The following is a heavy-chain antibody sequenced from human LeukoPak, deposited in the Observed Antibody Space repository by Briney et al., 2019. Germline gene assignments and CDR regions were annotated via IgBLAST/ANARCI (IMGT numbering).Heavy chain of an antibody. CDR1: GYTFTSYG. J-gene: IGHJ6*03. CDR2: ISAYNGNT. CDR3: ASLRITIFGGYYYYYMDV. Sequence: ASVKLSCKASGYTFTSYGISWVRQAPGQGLEWMGWISAYNGNTNYAQELQGRVTMTTDTSTSTAYTELRSLRSDDTAVYYCASLRITIFGGYYYYYMDVWGKGTTVTVSS. D-gene: IGHD3-3*01. V-gene: IGHV1-18*01.